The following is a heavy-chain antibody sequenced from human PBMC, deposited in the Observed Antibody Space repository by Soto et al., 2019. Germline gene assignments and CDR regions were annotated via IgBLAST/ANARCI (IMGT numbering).Heavy chain of an antibody. Sequence: GGSLRPSCAASGFTFDDYAMHWVLQVTGKGLEWVSGINWNSGSIGYADAVKGRFAISRDNAKNSLHLEMNSLRAEDTAFYYCVKDESINWYSGHFRHWGQGTPVTVSS. CDR2: INWNSGSI. V-gene: IGHV3-9*01. J-gene: IGHJ1*01. CDR1: GFTFDDYA. CDR3: VKDESINWYSGHFRH. D-gene: IGHD6-13*01.